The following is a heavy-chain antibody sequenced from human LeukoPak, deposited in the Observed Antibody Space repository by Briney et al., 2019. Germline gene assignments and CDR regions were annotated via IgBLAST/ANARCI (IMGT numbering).Heavy chain of an antibody. CDR3: ARSGTRYCSGGSCPYLFDY. D-gene: IGHD2-15*01. V-gene: IGHV3-30-3*01. CDR1: GFTFSSYA. CDR2: ISYDGSNK. Sequence: GGSLRLSCAASGFTFSSYAMHWVRQAPGKGLEWVAVISYDGSNKYYADSVKGRFTISRDNSKNTLYLQMNSLRAEDTAVYYCARSGTRYCSGGSCPYLFDYWGQGTLVTVSS. J-gene: IGHJ4*02.